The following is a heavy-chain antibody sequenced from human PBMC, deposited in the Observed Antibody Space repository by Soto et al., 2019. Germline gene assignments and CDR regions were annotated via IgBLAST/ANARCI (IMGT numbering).Heavy chain of an antibody. CDR1: GGSITGYY. Sequence: QVQLRESGPGLVRPSETLSLTCTVSGGSITGYYWSWIRQPPGKGLEWIGYIYDSGTTTYNAALKSRVTMSADTSKNQFSLNLRAVTAADTAVYYCARRNYGEEGYFFAFCGQGLLVTVS. V-gene: IGHV4-59*08. CDR3: ARRNYGEEGYFFAF. CDR2: IYDSGTT. J-gene: IGHJ4*02. D-gene: IGHD4-17*01.